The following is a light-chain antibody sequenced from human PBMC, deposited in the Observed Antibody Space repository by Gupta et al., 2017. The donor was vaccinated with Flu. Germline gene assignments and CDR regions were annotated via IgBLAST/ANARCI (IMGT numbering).Light chain of an antibody. CDR1: QSLLHSNGYNY. V-gene: IGKV2-28*01. Sequence: DIVMTQSLLSLPVTPGEPASISCRSSQSLLHSNGYNYLDWYLQKPGQSPQLLIYLGSNRASGVPDRFSGSGSGTDFTLKSSRVEAEDVGVYYCMQALQTPPTFGQGTKVEIK. CDR2: LGS. CDR3: MQALQTPPT. J-gene: IGKJ1*01.